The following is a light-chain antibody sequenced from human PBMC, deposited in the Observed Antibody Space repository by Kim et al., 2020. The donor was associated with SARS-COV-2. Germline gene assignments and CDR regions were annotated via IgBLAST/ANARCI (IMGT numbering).Light chain of an antibody. CDR1: QSVTCCY. CDR3: QQSGSSPPPYT. Sequence: ETPPLSRRSRQSVTCCYFSPYHPTPTQAPPLLISCTSSTATGIPARFRGSGSGTDFTLTISPLAPADFAVYYFQQSGSSPPPYTFGQGPTLEL. J-gene: IGKJ2*01. V-gene: IGKV3-20*01. CDR2: CTS.